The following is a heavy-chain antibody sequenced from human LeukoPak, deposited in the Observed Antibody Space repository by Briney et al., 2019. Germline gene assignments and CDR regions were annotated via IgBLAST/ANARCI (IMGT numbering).Heavy chain of an antibody. V-gene: IGHV4-38-2*02. CDR1: GGSISSGYY. J-gene: IGHJ3*02. CDR3: ARSGAFDI. Sequence: SQTLSLTCTVSGGSISSGYYWGWIRQPPGKGLEWIGSIYHSGSTYYNPSLKSRVTISVDTSKNQFSLKLSSVTAADTAVYYCARSGAFDIWGQGTMVTVSS. CDR2: IYHSGST.